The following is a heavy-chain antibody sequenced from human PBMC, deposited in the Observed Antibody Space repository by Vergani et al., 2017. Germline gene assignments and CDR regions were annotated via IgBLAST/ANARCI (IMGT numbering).Heavy chain of an antibody. D-gene: IGHD2-21*01. CDR3: TRHVPCGDGACLHFDH. CDR2: INPIDSKI. Sequence: EVQLVQSGAEVKKPGESLKISCKGSGYSFTSYWIGWVRQMPGKGLQWMGNINPIDSKIAYSPSFQGQAIMSLDKSITTAYLQWRSLKASYTAIYYCTRHVPCGDGACLHFDHWGQGTQVTVSS. V-gene: IGHV5-51*01. J-gene: IGHJ4*02. CDR1: GYSFTSYW.